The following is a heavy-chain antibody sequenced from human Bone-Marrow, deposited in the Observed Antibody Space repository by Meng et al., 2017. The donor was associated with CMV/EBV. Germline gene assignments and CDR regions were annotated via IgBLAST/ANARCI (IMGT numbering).Heavy chain of an antibody. CDR3: ASLVPAARDWFDP. Sequence: ACGFTFVCYWMGLVRQAPGKGLGWVANIKQDGSEKYYVDSVKGRFTISRDNAKNSLYLQMNSLRAEDTAVYYCASLVPAARDWFDPWGQGTLVTVSS. CDR2: IKQDGSEK. D-gene: IGHD2-2*01. J-gene: IGHJ5*02. V-gene: IGHV3-7*03. CDR1: GFTFVCYW.